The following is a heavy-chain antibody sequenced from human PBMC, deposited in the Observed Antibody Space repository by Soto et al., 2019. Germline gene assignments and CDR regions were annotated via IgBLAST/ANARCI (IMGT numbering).Heavy chain of an antibody. D-gene: IGHD2-21*02. CDR2: ISVSVGST. Sequence: GSLRLSCGVSGFPFAPSTMSWVRQAPGKGLEWVSTISVSVGSTYSADSVQGRFTVSSDISDNTLFLRMTSLTADDTAVYFCAKRDVPHSTSNAYFYDHWGRGVLVTVSS. J-gene: IGHJ4*02. V-gene: IGHV3-23*01. CDR3: AKRDVPHSTSNAYFYDH. CDR1: GFPFAPST.